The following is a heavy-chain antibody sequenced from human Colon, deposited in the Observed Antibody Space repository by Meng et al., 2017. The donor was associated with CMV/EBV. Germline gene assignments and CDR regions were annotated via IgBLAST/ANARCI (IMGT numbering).Heavy chain of an antibody. D-gene: IGHD2-15*01. CDR3: ARDGVVVLGATRD. V-gene: IGHV3-23*03. CDR1: GFSFSSYA. Sequence: GGSLRLSCAASGFSFSSYAMSWVRQAPGKGLEWVSVIYSGGSTTSYADSVKGRFTISRDNSRNTVYLQMNSLRAEDTAIYYCARDGVVVLGATRDWGQGTLVTVSS. CDR2: IYSGGSTT. J-gene: IGHJ4*02.